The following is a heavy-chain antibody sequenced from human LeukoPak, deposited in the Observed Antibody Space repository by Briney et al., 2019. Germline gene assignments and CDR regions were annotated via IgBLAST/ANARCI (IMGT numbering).Heavy chain of an antibody. J-gene: IGHJ4*02. CDR3: AIGPAVSTSCYYAC. CDR1: GGSISSGSYY. CDR2: IYTSGST. Sequence: SETLSLTCTVSGGSISSGSYYWSWIRQPAGKGLEWIGRIYTSGSTNYNPSLKSRVTISVDTSKNQFSLKLSSVTAADTAEYYCAIGPAVSTSCYYACWGQGTLVTVSS. V-gene: IGHV4-61*02. D-gene: IGHD2-2*01.